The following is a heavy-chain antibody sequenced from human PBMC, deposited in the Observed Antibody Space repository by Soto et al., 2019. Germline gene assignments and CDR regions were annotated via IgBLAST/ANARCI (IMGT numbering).Heavy chain of an antibody. CDR1: GFGFARSD. J-gene: IGHJ4*02. CDR3: ASAPNWDWGY. CDR2: INYSGVST. Sequence: XVCRRRSWAAGGFGFARSDMNGGRQRPGKGLEWVSNINYSGVSTYYSDAVKGRFTISRDNSRNLLHLEMNSPTVADTAASYCASAPNWDWGYWRQRTPVIVSS. D-gene: IGHD7-27*01. V-gene: IGHV3-23*01.